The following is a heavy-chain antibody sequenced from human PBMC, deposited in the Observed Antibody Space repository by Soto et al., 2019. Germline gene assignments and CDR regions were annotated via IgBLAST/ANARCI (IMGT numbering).Heavy chain of an antibody. CDR2: INGDGRST. CDR3: ARAQYLADDAFDI. D-gene: IGHD2-2*01. Sequence: GGSLRLSCAASGFISRSYWMHWVRQVPGKGLVWVSRINGDGRSTSYADSVKGRFTISRDNAKNTLYLQMNSLRADDTAVYYCARAQYLADDAFDIWGQGTMVTVS. V-gene: IGHV3-74*01. J-gene: IGHJ3*02. CDR1: GFISRSYW.